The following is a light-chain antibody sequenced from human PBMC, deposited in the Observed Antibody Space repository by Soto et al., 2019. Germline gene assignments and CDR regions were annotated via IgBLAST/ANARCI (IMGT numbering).Light chain of an antibody. CDR2: WAS. V-gene: IGKV4-1*01. CDR3: QQYYSTPHT. Sequence: DVVMTQSPDSLAVSLGERATINCKSSQSVLYSSNNKSYLAWYQQKPGQPPKLLIYWASTRESGVPDRFSGSGSGKDFTLTISSLQAEDVAVYYCQQYYSTPHTFGQGTKLEIK. CDR1: QSVLYSSNNKSY. J-gene: IGKJ2*01.